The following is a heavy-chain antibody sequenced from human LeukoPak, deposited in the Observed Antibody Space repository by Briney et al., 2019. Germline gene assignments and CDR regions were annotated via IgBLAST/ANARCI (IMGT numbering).Heavy chain of an antibody. V-gene: IGHV1-8*01. D-gene: IGHD3-10*01. CDR3: ARERLLWFGELLYYYYYYGMDV. CDR2: MNPNSGNT. J-gene: IGHJ6*02. CDR1: GYTFTSYD. Sequence: ASVKVSCKASGYTFTSYDINWVRQATGQGLEWMGWMNPNSGNTGYAQKFQGRVTMTRDTSTSTVYMELSSLRSEDTAVYYCARERLLWFGELLYYYYYYGMDVWGQGTTVTVSS.